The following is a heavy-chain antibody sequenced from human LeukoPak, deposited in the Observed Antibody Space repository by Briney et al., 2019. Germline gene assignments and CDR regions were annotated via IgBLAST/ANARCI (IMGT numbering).Heavy chain of an antibody. CDR3: AKDLDRAYYYYGMDV. D-gene: IGHD1-14*01. CDR1: GFTFSSYA. CDR2: VSDSGYSA. J-gene: IGHJ6*02. Sequence: QPGVSLRLSCIASGFTFSSYAISWVRQAPGKGLEWVSAVSDSGYSAHYADSVKGRFTISRDNSKNTLYLQMNSLRAEDTAVYYCAKDLDRAYYYYGMDVWGQGTTVTVSS. V-gene: IGHV3-23*01.